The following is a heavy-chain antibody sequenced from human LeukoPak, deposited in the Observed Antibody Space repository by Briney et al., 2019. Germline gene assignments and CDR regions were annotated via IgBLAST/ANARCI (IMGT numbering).Heavy chain of an antibody. J-gene: IGHJ6*02. Sequence: PGGSLRLPCAASGFTVSSKYMNWVRQAPGKGLEWVSVIYSGGTTYYADSVKGRFTISRDNSKNTLYLQMNSLRAEDTAVYYCAGPLGDFWSGYSFALWGQGTTVTVSS. CDR1: GFTVSSKY. CDR2: IYSGGTT. V-gene: IGHV3-53*01. D-gene: IGHD3-3*01. CDR3: AGPLGDFWSGYSFAL.